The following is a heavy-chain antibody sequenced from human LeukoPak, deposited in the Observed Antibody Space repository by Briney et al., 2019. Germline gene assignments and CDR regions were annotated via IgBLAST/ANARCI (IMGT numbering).Heavy chain of an antibody. CDR2: ISGSGGST. V-gene: IGHV3-23*01. CDR1: GFTFNCA. Sequence: GGSLRLSCAASGFTFNCAMSWVRQAPGKGLERVSSISGSGGSTYYADSVKGRFTISRDNSKNTLYLQMNSLRAEDTAVYYCAKGQSGTYPRVHFDYWGQGTLVTVSS. J-gene: IGHJ4*02. D-gene: IGHD1-26*01. CDR3: AKGQSGTYPRVHFDY.